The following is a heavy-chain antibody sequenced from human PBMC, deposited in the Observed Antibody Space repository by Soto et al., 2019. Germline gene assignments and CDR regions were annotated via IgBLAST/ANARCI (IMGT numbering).Heavy chain of an antibody. J-gene: IGHJ4*02. D-gene: IGHD2-15*01. CDR1: GFTFSSYA. CDR3: AKRRGAGGHFDY. Sequence: DVQLLESGGGLVQPEGSLRLSCAASGFTFSSYAMGWVRQGPGKGLECVAVVSIGGSTHYADSVRGRFTISRDNSKHTLSLQMNSLAAEDTAVYFCAKRRGAGGHFDYGCQGALVTVSS. CDR2: VSIGGST. V-gene: IGHV3-23*01.